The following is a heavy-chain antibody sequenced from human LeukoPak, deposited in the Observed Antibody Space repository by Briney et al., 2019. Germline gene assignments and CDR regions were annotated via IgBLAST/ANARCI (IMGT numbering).Heavy chain of an antibody. V-gene: IGHV3-74*01. CDR2: IKGDGSGI. D-gene: IGHD4/OR15-4a*01. Sequence: GGSLRLFCAVSGFSLSNYWIHWVRQAPGKGLVWVSHIKGDGSGIKYADSVRGRFTISTDSASNTVYLQMNSLRVEDTAVYYCARDDSGPQAFDIWGQGTMVTVSS. CDR1: GFSLSNYW. J-gene: IGHJ3*02. CDR3: ARDDSGPQAFDI.